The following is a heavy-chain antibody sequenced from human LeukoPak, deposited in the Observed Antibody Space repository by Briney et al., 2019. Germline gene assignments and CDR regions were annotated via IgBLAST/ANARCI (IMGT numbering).Heavy chain of an antibody. D-gene: IGHD4-17*01. V-gene: IGHV1-2*02. J-gene: IGHJ6*03. CDR2: IIPNSGVT. Sequence: ASVKVSCKTSGDTFSSYAINWVRQAPGQGLEWMGGIIPNSGVTNYAQKLQGRVTMTRGTSRSTAYMELSRLSSDDTSVYYCARYLPLSDCGDSYFYDYYYMDVWGKGTTVTVSS. CDR3: ARYLPLSDCGDSYFYDYYYMDV. CDR1: GDTFSSYA.